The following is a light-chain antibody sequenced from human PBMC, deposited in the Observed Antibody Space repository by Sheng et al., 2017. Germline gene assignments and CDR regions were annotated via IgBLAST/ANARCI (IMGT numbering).Light chain of an antibody. V-gene: IGKV3-15*01. CDR1: QSVTRH. CDR3: QQYDYWPRT. CDR2: AAS. Sequence: EIVLTQSPATLSVSPGERVTLSCRASQSVTRHLAWYHQKPGQPPRLLIYAASVRAAGIPARFSGSGSGTEFTLTISSLQSEDFAVYYCQQYDYWPRTFGQGSKVEIK. J-gene: IGKJ1*01.